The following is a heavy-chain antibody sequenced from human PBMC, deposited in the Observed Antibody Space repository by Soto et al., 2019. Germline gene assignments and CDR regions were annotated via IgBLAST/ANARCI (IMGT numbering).Heavy chain of an antibody. Sequence: QVQLVQSGAEVKKPGASVKVSCKASGYTFTSYAMHWVRQAPGQRLEWMGWINAGNGNTKYSQKFQGRVTITRDTSASTAYMELSCLRSEDTAVYYCARSPGSSGWYRGAFDIWGQGTMVTVSS. CDR2: INAGNGNT. D-gene: IGHD6-19*01. J-gene: IGHJ3*02. CDR1: GYTFTSYA. V-gene: IGHV1-3*01. CDR3: ARSPGSSGWYRGAFDI.